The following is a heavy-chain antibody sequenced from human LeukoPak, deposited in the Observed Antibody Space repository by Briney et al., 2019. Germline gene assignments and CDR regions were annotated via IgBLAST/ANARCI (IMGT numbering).Heavy chain of an antibody. CDR3: ARGVVIDI. CDR2: ISSGSGHT. J-gene: IGHJ3*02. Sequence: SGGSLRLSCAASGFTFSDYEMLWIRQAPGKGLVCVSYISSGSGHTNYADSLKGRFTISRDNAQNSLFLLSDSLRAEDTAVYYCARGVVIDIWGQGTMVTVSS. V-gene: IGHV3-11*06. CDR1: GFTFSDYE. D-gene: IGHD3-22*01.